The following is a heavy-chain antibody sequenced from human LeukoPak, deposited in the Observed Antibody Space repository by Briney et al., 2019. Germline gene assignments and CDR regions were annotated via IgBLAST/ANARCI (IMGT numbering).Heavy chain of an antibody. CDR3: ARGGYSYGFDY. Sequence: PGGSLRLSCAASGFTFSSYEMNWVRQAPGKGLEWVSYISSSGSTIYYADSVKGRFTISRDNAKNSLYLQMNSLRAEDTAVYYRARGGYSYGFDYWGQGTLVTVSS. D-gene: IGHD5-18*01. CDR1: GFTFSSYE. J-gene: IGHJ4*02. CDR2: ISSSGSTI. V-gene: IGHV3-48*03.